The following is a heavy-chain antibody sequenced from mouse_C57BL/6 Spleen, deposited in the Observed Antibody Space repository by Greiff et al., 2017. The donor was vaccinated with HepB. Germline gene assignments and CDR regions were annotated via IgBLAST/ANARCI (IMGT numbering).Heavy chain of an antibody. V-gene: IGHV7-3*01. CDR2: IRNKANGYTT. CDR3: ARCRGSGYYFDY. CDR1: GFTFTDYY. Sequence: EVQLVESGGGLVQPGGSLSLSCAASGFTFTDYYMSWVRQPPGKALEWLGFIRNKANGYTTEYSASVKGRFTISRDNSQSILYLQMNALRAEDSSTYYCARCRGSGYYFDYWGQGTTLTVSS. J-gene: IGHJ2*01. D-gene: IGHD3-2*02.